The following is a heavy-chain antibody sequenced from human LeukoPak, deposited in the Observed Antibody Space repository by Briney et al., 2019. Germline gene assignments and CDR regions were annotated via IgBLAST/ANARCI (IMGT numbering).Heavy chain of an antibody. V-gene: IGHV4-61*02. D-gene: IGHD6-19*01. CDR3: ARGGIVVAHLASSWFDP. J-gene: IGHJ5*02. CDR2: IYTSGST. Sequence: SQTLSLTCTVSGGSISSGSYYWNWIRQPAGKGLEWIGRIYTSGSTNYHPSLKNRVTISVDTSKNQFSLRLTSVTAADTAVYHCARGGIVVAHLASSWFDPWGQGMLVTVSS. CDR1: GGSISSGSYY.